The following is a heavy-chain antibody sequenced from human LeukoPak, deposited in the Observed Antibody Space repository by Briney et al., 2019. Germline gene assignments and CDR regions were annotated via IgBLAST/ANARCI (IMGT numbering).Heavy chain of an antibody. V-gene: IGHV3-9*01. D-gene: IGHD3-22*01. CDR3: AKDPTHSSGYYYADDAFDI. Sequence: PGRSLRLSCAASGFTFDDYAMHWVRQAPGKGLEWVSGISWNSGNIGYADSVKGRFTTSRDNAKNSLYLQMNSLRAEDTAVYYCAKDPTHSSGYYYADDAFDIWGQGTMVTVSS. CDR2: ISWNSGNI. J-gene: IGHJ3*02. CDR1: GFTFDDYA.